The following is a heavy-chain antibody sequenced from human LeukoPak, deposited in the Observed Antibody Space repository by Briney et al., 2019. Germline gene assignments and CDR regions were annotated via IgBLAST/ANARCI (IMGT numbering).Heavy chain of an antibody. J-gene: IGHJ4*02. V-gene: IGHV3-23*01. CDR2: ITGSGGST. CDR3: AREYGSGSYYYDY. Sequence: GGSLRLSCAASGFTFSSYAMSWVRQAPGKGLEWVSAITGSGGSTHYADSVKGRFTISRDNSKNTLYLQMNSLRAEDTAVYFCAREYGSGSYYYDYWGQGTLVTVSS. CDR1: GFTFSSYA. D-gene: IGHD3-10*01.